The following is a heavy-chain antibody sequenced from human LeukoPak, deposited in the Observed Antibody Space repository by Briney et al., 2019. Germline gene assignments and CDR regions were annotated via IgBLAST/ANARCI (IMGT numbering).Heavy chain of an antibody. J-gene: IGHJ6*03. V-gene: IGHV3-23*01. CDR2: ISGSGAST. CDR1: GFTFSSYA. D-gene: IGHD2-8*01. CDR3: AKASGTSGDPYYYYYYYMDV. Sequence: GGSLRLSCAASGFTFSSYAMSWVRQAPGKGLEWVSAISGSGASTYYADSVKGRFTISRDNSKNTLYLQVNSLRAEDTAGYYCAKASGTSGDPYYYYYYYMDVWGKGTTVTVSS.